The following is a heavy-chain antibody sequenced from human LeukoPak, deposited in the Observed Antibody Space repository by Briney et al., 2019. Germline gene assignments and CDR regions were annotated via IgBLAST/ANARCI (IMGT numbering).Heavy chain of an antibody. CDR2: IYYSGST. D-gene: IGHD3-10*01. CDR1: GGSISTYY. Sequence: MSSETLSLTCTVSGGSISTYYWSWIRQSPGKGLEWIGYIYYSGSTNHNPSLKSRVTISLDTSKPQFSLKLSSVTAADTAVYYCARPMVRGSPDAFDIWGQGTMVTVSS. CDR3: ARPMVRGSPDAFDI. V-gene: IGHV4-59*08. J-gene: IGHJ3*02.